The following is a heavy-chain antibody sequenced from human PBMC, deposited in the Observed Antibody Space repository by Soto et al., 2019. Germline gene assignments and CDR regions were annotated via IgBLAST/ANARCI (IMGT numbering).Heavy chain of an antibody. CDR1: GGSISNYY. CDR2: IYSGST. V-gene: IGHV4-59*05. J-gene: IGHJ5*02. D-gene: IGHD3-10*01. CDR3: ARRPRDTMVRGVPDWFDP. Sequence: SETLSLTCSVSGGSISNYYWNWIRQPAGKGLEWIGRIYSGSTYYNPSLKSRVTISVDTSKNQFSLKLSSVTAADTAVYYCARRPRDTMVRGVPDWFDPWGQGTLVTVSS.